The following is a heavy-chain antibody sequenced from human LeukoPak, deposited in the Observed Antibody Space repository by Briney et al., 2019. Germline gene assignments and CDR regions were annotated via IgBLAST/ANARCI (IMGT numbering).Heavy chain of an antibody. Sequence: PGGALRLSCAACGFTFRSYWMSWVRQVPGKGLQWVANIKEDGSKTYYVDSVKGRFTISRDNAKNSLCLEMNSLRADDTAVYYCARDYANIVDYWGQGTLVTVSS. D-gene: IGHD3-16*01. CDR3: ARDYANIVDY. CDR2: IKEDGSKT. J-gene: IGHJ4*02. V-gene: IGHV3-7*03. CDR1: GFTFRSYW.